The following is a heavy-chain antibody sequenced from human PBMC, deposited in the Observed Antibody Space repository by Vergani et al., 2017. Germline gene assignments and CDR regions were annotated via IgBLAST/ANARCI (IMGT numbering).Heavy chain of an antibody. CDR3: ARGLRSSTSQRYFDY. V-gene: IGHV4-61*02. CDR2: IYTSGST. J-gene: IGHJ4*02. CDR1: GGSISSGSYY. Sequence: QVQLQESGPGLVKPSQTLSLTCTVSGGSISSGSYYWSWIRPPAGKGLEWIGRIYTSGSTNYNPSLKSRVTMSVDTSKNQFSLRRSSVTAAATAVYYCARGLRSSTSQRYFDYWGQGTLVTVSS. D-gene: IGHD2-2*01.